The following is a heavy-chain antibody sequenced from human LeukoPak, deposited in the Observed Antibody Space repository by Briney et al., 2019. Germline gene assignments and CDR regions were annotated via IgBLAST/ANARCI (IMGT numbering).Heavy chain of an antibody. CDR1: GGSISSGGYY. Sequence: PSETLSLTCTVSGGSISSGGYYWSWIRQPPGKGLEWIGYIYHSGSTYYNPSLKSRVTISVDRSKNQFSLKLSSVTAADTAVYYCASGSSSWSSLHWGQGTLVTVSS. CDR3: ASGSSSWSSLH. CDR2: IYHSGST. D-gene: IGHD6-13*01. V-gene: IGHV4-30-2*01. J-gene: IGHJ4*02.